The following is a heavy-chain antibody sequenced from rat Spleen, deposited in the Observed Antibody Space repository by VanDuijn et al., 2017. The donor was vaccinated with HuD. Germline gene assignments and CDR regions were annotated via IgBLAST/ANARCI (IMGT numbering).Heavy chain of an antibody. J-gene: IGHJ2*01. Sequence: QVQLKESGPGLVQPSQTLSLTCTVSGFSLTSYNVHWVRQPPGKGLEWIAAISSGGTTYYNSALKSRLSISRDTSKSQVFLKMNSLQTEDTAMYFCATKLPGYDYWGQGVMVTVSS. V-gene: IGHV2-6*01. CDR2: ISSGGTT. CDR1: GFSLTSYN. D-gene: IGHD1-4*01. CDR3: ATKLPGYDY.